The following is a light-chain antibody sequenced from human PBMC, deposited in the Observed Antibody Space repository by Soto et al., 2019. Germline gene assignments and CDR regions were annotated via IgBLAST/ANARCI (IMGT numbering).Light chain of an antibody. CDR3: QQYGSSPWT. V-gene: IGKV3-20*01. J-gene: IGKJ1*01. CDR2: GAS. Sequence: EIVLTQSPGTRSLSPGERATLSCRASQSVSSSYLAWYQQKPGQAPRLLIYGASSRATGIPDRFSGSGSRTDLTLTISRLEPEDFAVYYCQQYGSSPWTFGQGTKVDIK. CDR1: QSVSSSY.